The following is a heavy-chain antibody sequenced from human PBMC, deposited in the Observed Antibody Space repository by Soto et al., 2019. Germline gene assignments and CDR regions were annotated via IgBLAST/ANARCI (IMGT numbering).Heavy chain of an antibody. V-gene: IGHV1-3*01. Sequence: QVQLVQSGAEVKKPGASVKVSCKASGYTFTSYAMHWVRQAPGQRLEWMGWINAGNGNTKYSQKFQGRVTITRDTSASTAYMELSSLRSEDTAVYYCARGAHCSSTSCPLKRIAAAGTNFDYWGQGTLVTVSS. D-gene: IGHD2-2*01. CDR3: ARGAHCSSTSCPLKRIAAAGTNFDY. J-gene: IGHJ4*02. CDR1: GYTFTSYA. CDR2: INAGNGNT.